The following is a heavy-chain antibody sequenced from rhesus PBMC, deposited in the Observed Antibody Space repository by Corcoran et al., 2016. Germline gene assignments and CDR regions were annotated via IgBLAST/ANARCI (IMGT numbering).Heavy chain of an antibody. Sequence: EVRLVESGGGLVQPGGSLRLSCAASGFTFSDYYMSWVRQAPGKGPEWVGFMKNKTNERTAKYAPSVKGRFTISRDDSKSIASLQMNSLKTEDTAVYYCARGGGLDYWGQGVLVTVSS. CDR2: MKNKTNERTA. CDR3: ARGGGLDY. J-gene: IGHJ4*01. D-gene: IGHD3-3*01. CDR1: GFTFSDYY. V-gene: IGHV3-116*02.